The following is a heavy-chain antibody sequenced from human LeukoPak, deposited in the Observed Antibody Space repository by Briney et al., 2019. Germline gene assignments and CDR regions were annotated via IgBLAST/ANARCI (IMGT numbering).Heavy chain of an antibody. Sequence: SETLSLTCSVSDGSISSYYWSWIRQPPGKGLEWIGFIYYNGSTNYNPSLKSRVTISVDTSKNQFSLKLSSVTAADTAVYYCARVGWEWLPQVGYFDLWGRGTLVTVSS. V-gene: IGHV4-59*01. CDR2: IYYNGST. D-gene: IGHD6-19*01. CDR3: ARVGWEWLPQVGYFDL. J-gene: IGHJ2*01. CDR1: DGSISSYY.